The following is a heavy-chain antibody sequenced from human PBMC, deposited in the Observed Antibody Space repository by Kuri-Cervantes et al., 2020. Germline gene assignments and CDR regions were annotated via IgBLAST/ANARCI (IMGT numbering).Heavy chain of an antibody. CDR3: AKDRGSYYDY. Sequence: GESLKISCAASGFTFSGYAMSWVRQAPGKGLEWVSTITGSGGTTYYADSVKGRFTISRDNSKNTLYLQMNSLRAEDTAVYYCAKDRGSYYDYWGQGTLVTVSS. V-gene: IGHV3-23*01. J-gene: IGHJ4*02. CDR2: ITGSGGTT. CDR1: GFTFSGYA. D-gene: IGHD1-26*01.